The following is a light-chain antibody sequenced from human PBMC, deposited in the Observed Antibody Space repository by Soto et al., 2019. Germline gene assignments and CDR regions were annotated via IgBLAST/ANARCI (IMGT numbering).Light chain of an antibody. CDR1: QSVSTSS. Sequence: EIVLTQSPGTLSLSPGERATLSCRASQSVSTSSVAWYQQKPGQAPRLLIYGASNRATGIPDRVSASGSGADFTLSISSLQSEDFAVYYCQHYNNWPRTFGQGTKVEIK. CDR3: QHYNNWPRT. J-gene: IGKJ1*01. CDR2: GAS. V-gene: IGKV3-20*01.